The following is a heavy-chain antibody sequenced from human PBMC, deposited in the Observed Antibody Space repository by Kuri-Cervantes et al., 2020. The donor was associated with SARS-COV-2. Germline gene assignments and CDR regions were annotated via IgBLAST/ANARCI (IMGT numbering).Heavy chain of an antibody. CDR2: IYSSGVT. J-gene: IGHJ5*02. D-gene: IGHD5-18*01. Sequence: SETLSLTCTVSGGSIRSGSYYWSWIRQPAGKGLEWIGFIYSSGVTNYNPSLKSRVTISVDPSKAQFSLNLISVTAADTAVYYCARLGGYRSGYNWFDPWGQGTLVTVSS. CDR1: GGSIRSGSYY. V-gene: IGHV4-61*10. CDR3: ARLGGYRSGYNWFDP.